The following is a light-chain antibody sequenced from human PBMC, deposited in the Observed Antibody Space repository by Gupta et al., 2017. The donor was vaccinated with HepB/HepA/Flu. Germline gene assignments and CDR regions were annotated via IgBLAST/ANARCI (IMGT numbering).Light chain of an antibody. J-gene: IGLJ3*02. CDR1: RSDVGSYNL. V-gene: IGLV2-23*02. Sequence: QSALTQPASVSGSPGQSITISCPGTRSDVGSYNLVSWYQQHPGDAPKLMIYEVSERPSGVSNRFSGSKSGNTASLTLAGLQAEDEADYYCCSYAGSSTNWVFGGGTKLTVL. CDR3: CSYAGSSTNWV. CDR2: EVS.